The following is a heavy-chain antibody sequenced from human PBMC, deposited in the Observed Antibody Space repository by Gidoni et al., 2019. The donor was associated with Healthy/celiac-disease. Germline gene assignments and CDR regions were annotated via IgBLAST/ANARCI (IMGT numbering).Heavy chain of an antibody. CDR3: ARATTVHHYYYYGMDV. D-gene: IGHD4-4*01. CDR1: GYTFTSYD. CDR2: MNPNSGNT. J-gene: IGHJ6*02. Sequence: QVQLVQSGAELKKPGASVKVSCKASGYTFTSYDIHGVRQATGQGLEWMGWMNPNSGNTGYSQKFQGRVTMTRNTSISTAYMELSSLRSEDTAVYYCARATTVHHYYYYGMDVWGQGTTVTVSS. V-gene: IGHV1-8*01.